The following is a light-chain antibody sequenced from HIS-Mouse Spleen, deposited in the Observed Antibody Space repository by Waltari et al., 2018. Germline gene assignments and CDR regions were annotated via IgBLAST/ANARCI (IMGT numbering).Light chain of an antibody. V-gene: IGLV1-47*01. CDR1: SSNIRSNY. Sequence: QSVLTQPPSASGTPGQRGTISCSGSSSNIRSNYVYWYQQLPGTAPKLLIYRNKQRPSGVPDRFSGSKSGTSASLAISGLRSEDEADYYCAAWDDSLSGPVFGGGTKLTVL. J-gene: IGLJ3*02. CDR3: AAWDDSLSGPV. CDR2: RNK.